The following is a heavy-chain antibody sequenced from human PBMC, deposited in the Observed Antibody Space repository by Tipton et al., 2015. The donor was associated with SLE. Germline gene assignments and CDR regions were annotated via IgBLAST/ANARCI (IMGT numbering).Heavy chain of an antibody. Sequence: TLSLTCTVSGDSISSYYWSWIRQPPGKGLEWIGYIYYSGSTNYNPSLKSRVTISVDTSKNQFSLRLSSVTAADTAVYYCARVDYYTSGGPDYWGQGTLVTVSS. CDR2: IYYSGST. D-gene: IGHD3-10*01. V-gene: IGHV4-59*01. CDR3: ARVDYYTSGGPDY. J-gene: IGHJ4*02. CDR1: GDSISSYY.